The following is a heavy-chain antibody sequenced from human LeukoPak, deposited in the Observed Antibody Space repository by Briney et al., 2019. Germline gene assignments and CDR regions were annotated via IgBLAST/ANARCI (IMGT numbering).Heavy chain of an antibody. J-gene: IGHJ4*02. CDR2: IYYSGST. V-gene: IGHV4-39*01. CDR1: GGSISSSSYY. Sequence: SETLSLTCTVSGGSISSSSYYWGWIRQPPGKGLEWFGSIYYSGSTYYNPSLKSRVTISVDTSKNQFSLKLSSVTAADTAVYYCARPWNEGCDFDYWGQGTLVTVSS. CDR3: ARPWNEGCDFDY. D-gene: IGHD1-1*01.